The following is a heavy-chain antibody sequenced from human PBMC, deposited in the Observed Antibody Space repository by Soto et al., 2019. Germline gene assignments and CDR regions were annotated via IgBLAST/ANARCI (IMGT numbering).Heavy chain of an antibody. CDR2: ISAYNGNT. D-gene: IGHD3-3*01. CDR1: GYTFTSYG. Sequence: ASVKVSCKASGYTFTSYGISWVRQAPGQGLEWMGWISAYNGNTNYAQKLQGRVTMTTDTSTSTAYMKLRSLRSDDTAVYYCAREMGDDFWSGYYIGAFDIWGQGTMVTVSS. J-gene: IGHJ3*02. V-gene: IGHV1-18*01. CDR3: AREMGDDFWSGYYIGAFDI.